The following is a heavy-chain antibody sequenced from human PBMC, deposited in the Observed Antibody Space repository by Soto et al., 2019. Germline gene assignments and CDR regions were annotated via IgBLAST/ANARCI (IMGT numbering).Heavy chain of an antibody. Sequence: QVQLQESGPGLVKPSETLSLTCTVSGGSISSYYWSWIRQPPGKGLEWIGYIYYSGSTNYNPSLKSRVTISVDTSKNQFSLKLSSVTAADTAVYYCARSGSYLDAFDIWGQGTMVTVSS. V-gene: IGHV4-59*01. J-gene: IGHJ3*02. D-gene: IGHD1-26*01. CDR3: ARSGSYLDAFDI. CDR2: IYYSGST. CDR1: GGSISSYY.